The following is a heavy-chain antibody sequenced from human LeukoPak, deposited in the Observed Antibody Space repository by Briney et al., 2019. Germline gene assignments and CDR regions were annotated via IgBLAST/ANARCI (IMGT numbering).Heavy chain of an antibody. D-gene: IGHD6-13*01. Sequence: GASVKVSCKVYGYTLTELSMHWVRQAPGKGLEWMGGFDPEDGETIYAQKFQGRVTMTEDTSTDTAYMELSSLRSEDTAVYYCATLRSYWYSSSWYVAFDIWGQGTMVTVSS. CDR1: GYTLTELS. CDR2: FDPEDGET. V-gene: IGHV1-24*01. J-gene: IGHJ3*02. CDR3: ATLRSYWYSSSWYVAFDI.